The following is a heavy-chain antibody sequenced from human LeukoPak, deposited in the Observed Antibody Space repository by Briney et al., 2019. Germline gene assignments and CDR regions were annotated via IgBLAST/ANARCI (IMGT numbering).Heavy chain of an antibody. V-gene: IGHV3-7*01. CDR1: GFSFTTYW. CDR2: IKQDGTEK. CDR3: ASTVAYYMDV. D-gene: IGHD4-11*01. J-gene: IGHJ6*03. Sequence: GGSLRLSCAASGFSFTTYWMSWVRQAPGKGLEWVANIKQDGTEKYYVDSVKGRFTISRDNAKNSLYLQMNSLRVEDTAVYYCASTVAYYMDVWGKGTTVTVSS.